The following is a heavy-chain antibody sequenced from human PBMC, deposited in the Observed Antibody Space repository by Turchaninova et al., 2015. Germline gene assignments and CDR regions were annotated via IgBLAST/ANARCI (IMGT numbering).Heavy chain of an antibody. Sequence: EVQLVESGGGLVQPGGSLRLTCAASVFTFSGYAMSWVRQAPGRGVEWVSAISGRGESAYYGSRGEGRFTISRDKSRTPLYLGMDSLRAEVTAGYYCAKFLGFCAITTCYPYYFYGMDVWGQGTTVTVSS. CDR1: VFTFSGYA. CDR2: ISGRGESA. J-gene: IGHJ6*02. D-gene: IGHD2-2*01. CDR3: AKFLGFCAITTCYPYYFYGMDV. V-gene: IGHV3-23*04.